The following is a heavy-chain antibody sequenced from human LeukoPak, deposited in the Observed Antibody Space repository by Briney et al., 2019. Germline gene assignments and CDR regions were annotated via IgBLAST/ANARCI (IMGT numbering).Heavy chain of an antibody. CDR1: GFTFSNYG. V-gene: IGHV3-30*02. Sequence: GGSLRLSCAASGFTFSNYGMHWVRQAQGKGLEWVAVIRYDGRNKYYADSVKGRFTISRDNSKNTLHLQMNSLRAEDTAVYYCAGDHYYSHSSGSLSFLKRGDYFDYWGQGTLVTVSS. D-gene: IGHD3-22*01. J-gene: IGHJ4*02. CDR2: IRYDGRNK. CDR3: AGDHYYSHSSGSLSFLKRGDYFDY.